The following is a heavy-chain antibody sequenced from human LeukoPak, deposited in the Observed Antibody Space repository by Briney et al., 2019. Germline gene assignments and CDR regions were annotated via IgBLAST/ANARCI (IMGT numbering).Heavy chain of an antibody. CDR2: ISGNGGTT. J-gene: IGHJ4*02. V-gene: IGHV3-23*01. CDR3: AKEDGSGSYPFDY. Sequence: GGSLRLSCAASGFTFSSYAMTWVRQAPGRGLEWVSAISGNGGTTYYADSVKGRFTISRDNSKNTLYLQMNSLRAEDTAVYYCAKEDGSGSYPFDYWGQGTLVTVSS. CDR1: GFTFSSYA. D-gene: IGHD3-10*01.